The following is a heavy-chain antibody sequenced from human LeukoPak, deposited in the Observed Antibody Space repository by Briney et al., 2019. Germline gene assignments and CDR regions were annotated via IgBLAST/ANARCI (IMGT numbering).Heavy chain of an antibody. D-gene: IGHD2-2*02. CDR2: TSYSGYP. J-gene: IGHJ6*03. V-gene: IGHV4-31*03. CDR3: ASLPPRYCSSTICYTRYCYYYMDV. CDR1: GDSISTTEDH. Sequence: SETLSLTCTVSGDSISTTEDHWTWIRQFPGKGLEWIGYTSYSGYPDSNPSLKSRVTISLDTSKNQFSLKLSSVTVADTAMYYCASLPPRYCSSTICYTRYCYYYMDVWGKGTTVTVSS.